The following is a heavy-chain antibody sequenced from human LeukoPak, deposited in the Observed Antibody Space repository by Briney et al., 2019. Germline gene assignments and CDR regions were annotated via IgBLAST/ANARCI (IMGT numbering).Heavy chain of an antibody. J-gene: IGHJ4*02. V-gene: IGHV3-48*01. CDR3: ARDDKIAVAGIIGY. D-gene: IGHD6-19*01. CDR2: ISSSSSTI. Sequence: GGSLKLSGEASGFTFSSFSLTWFRQPPGRGLEWVSYISSSSSTIYYADSVKGRFTTSRDNAKNSLYLQMNSLRAEDTAVYYCARDDKIAVAGIIGYWGQGTLVTVSS. CDR1: GFTFSSFS.